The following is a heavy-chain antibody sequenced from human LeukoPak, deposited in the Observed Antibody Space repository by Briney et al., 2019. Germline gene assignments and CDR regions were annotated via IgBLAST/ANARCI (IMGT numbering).Heavy chain of an antibody. Sequence: SETLSLTCTVSGGSISSGGYYWSWIRQHPGKGLEWIGYIYYSGSTNYNPSLKSRVTISVDTSKNQFSLKLSSVTAADTAVYYCARVGLRGEWLRLPNDYWGQGTLVTVSS. CDR2: IYYSGST. CDR3: ARVGLRGEWLRLPNDY. D-gene: IGHD5-12*01. CDR1: GGSISSGGYY. J-gene: IGHJ4*02. V-gene: IGHV4-31*03.